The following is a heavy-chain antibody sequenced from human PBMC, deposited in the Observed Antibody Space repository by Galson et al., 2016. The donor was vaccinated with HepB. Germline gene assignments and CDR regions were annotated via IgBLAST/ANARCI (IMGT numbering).Heavy chain of an antibody. D-gene: IGHD6-13*01. CDR3: ARPIAAAGNGWFDP. Sequence: QSGAEVKKPGESLKISCKGSGYDFTTYWIAWVRQMPGEGLEWMGIVYPGDSRTTYSPSFRGQVTISADKSISTAYLQWSSLKASDTAMYYCARPIAAAGNGWFDPWGQGTLVTVSS. CDR1: GYDFTTYW. V-gene: IGHV5-51*01. J-gene: IGHJ5*02. CDR2: VYPGDSRT.